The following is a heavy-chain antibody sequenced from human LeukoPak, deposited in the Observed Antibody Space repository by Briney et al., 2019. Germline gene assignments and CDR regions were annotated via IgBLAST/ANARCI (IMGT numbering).Heavy chain of an antibody. CDR3: AEDGGEYYDILTGYYPRLYYMDV. CDR2: ISGSGGST. D-gene: IGHD3-9*01. CDR1: GFTFSSYG. Sequence: PGGSLRLSCAASGFTFSSYGMSWVRQAPGKGLEWVSAISGSGGSTYYADSVKGRFTISRDNSKNTLYLQMNSLRAEDTAVYYCAEDGGEYYDILTGYYPRLYYMDVWGKGTTVTISS. J-gene: IGHJ6*03. V-gene: IGHV3-23*01.